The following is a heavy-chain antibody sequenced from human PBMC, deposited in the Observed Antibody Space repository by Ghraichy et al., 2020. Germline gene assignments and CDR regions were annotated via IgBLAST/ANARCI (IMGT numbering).Heavy chain of an antibody. CDR1: GYSISSGYY. J-gene: IGHJ4*02. CDR3: ARDLLVRGVIISSDY. Sequence: SETLSLTCTVSGYSISSGYYWGWIRQPPGKGLEWIGSIYHSGSTYYNPSLKSRVTISVDTSKNQFSLKLSSVTAADTAVYYCARDLLVRGVIISSDYWGQGTLVTVSS. D-gene: IGHD3-10*01. V-gene: IGHV4-38-2*02. CDR2: IYHSGST.